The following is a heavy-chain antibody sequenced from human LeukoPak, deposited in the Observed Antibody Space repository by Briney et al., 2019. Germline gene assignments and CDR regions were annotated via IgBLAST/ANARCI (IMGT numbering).Heavy chain of an antibody. J-gene: IGHJ4*02. Sequence: SETLSLTCTVSGGSISSYYWSWIRQPPGKGLEWIGYIYYSGSTNYNPSLKSRVTISVDTSKNQFSLKLSSVTAADTAVYYCAKPTKRRLAPYYFDYWGQGTLVTVSS. CDR2: IYYSGST. V-gene: IGHV4-59*01. D-gene: IGHD1-1*01. CDR3: AKPTKRRLAPYYFDY. CDR1: GGSISSYY.